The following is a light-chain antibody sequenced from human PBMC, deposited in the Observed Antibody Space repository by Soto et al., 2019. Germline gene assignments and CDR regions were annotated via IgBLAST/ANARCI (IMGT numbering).Light chain of an antibody. V-gene: IGKV3-15*01. CDR2: AAS. CDR1: QTFGSN. J-gene: IGKJ2*01. CDR3: HQYNNWPRT. Sequence: EILMAQSPATLSVSPGERATLSCRASQTFGSNLAWYQQKPGQTPRLVIYAASTRATGIPSRFSGSGSGTDFTLTIRSLQSEDFEVYYCHQYNNWPRTFGQGTKVDIX.